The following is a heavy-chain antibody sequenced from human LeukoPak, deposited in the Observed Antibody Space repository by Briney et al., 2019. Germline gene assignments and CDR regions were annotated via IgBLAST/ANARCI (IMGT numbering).Heavy chain of an antibody. CDR1: GFTFNNFA. CDR2: ISSTGGST. Sequence: GGSLSLSCSASGFTFNNFAMHWVAQAPGKGLEFVSGISSTGGSTNYPDSVKDRFSISRDNSKNTLYLQMTSLRADDTAVYYCVKDQHCSTISCATRTGFDPWGQGTSVTVSS. J-gene: IGHJ5*02. D-gene: IGHD2-2*01. V-gene: IGHV3-64D*06. CDR3: VKDQHCSTISCATRTGFDP.